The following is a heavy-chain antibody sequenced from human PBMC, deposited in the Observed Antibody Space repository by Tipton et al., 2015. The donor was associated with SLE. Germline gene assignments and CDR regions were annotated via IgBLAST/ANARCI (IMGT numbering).Heavy chain of an antibody. CDR2: INHSGRT. J-gene: IGHJ4*02. Sequence: TLSLTCAVYGGSFRDYSWTWIRQPPGKGLEWIGEINHSGRTNYNPSLKSRVTISVDRSKNQFSLKLSSVTAADTAVYYCARDATIFGVVTFFDYWGQGTLVTVSS. D-gene: IGHD3-3*01. CDR1: GGSFRDYS. V-gene: IGHV4-34*01. CDR3: ARDATIFGVVTFFDY.